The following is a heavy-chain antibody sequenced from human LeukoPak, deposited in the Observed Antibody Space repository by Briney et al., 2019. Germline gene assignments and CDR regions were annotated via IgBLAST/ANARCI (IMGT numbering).Heavy chain of an antibody. Sequence: GGSLRLSCAASGFTFSSYSMNWVRQAPGKGLEWVSYISDNSRTIYYADSVKGRFTISRDNAKNSPYLQMNSLRAEDTAVYYCARDTSAVAGRSRAPHDAFDIWGQGTMVTVSS. V-gene: IGHV3-48*04. D-gene: IGHD6-19*01. CDR2: ISDNSRTI. CDR1: GFTFSSYS. J-gene: IGHJ3*02. CDR3: ARDTSAVAGRSRAPHDAFDI.